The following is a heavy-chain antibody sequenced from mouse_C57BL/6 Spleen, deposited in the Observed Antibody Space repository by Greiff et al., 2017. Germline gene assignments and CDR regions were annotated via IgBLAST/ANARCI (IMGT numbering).Heavy chain of an antibody. V-gene: IGHV1-67*01. D-gene: IGHD2-4*01. CDR3: ARGAIYYDYDSAMDY. Sequence: QVHVKQSGPELVRPGVSVKISCKGSGYTFTDYAMHWVKQSHAKSLEWIGVISTHYGDASYNQKFKDKATMTVDKSSSTAYMELARLTSEDSAVYYCARGAIYYDYDSAMDYWGQGTSVTVSS. CDR1: GYTFTDYA. CDR2: ISTHYGDA. J-gene: IGHJ4*01.